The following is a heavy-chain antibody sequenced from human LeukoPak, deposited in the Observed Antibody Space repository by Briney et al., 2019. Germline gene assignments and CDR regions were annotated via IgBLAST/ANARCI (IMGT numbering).Heavy chain of an antibody. J-gene: IGHJ4*02. CDR2: IYPGESET. CDR3: ARLPAAIAMMGDY. D-gene: IGHD6-13*01. Sequence: GESLKISCRGSGYTFSNSIIGWVRQMPGKGLEGMVIIYPGESETRYSPSLQGQVTISANKSISTACLQWSSLRASDTAMYYCARLPAAIAMMGDYWGQGTLVTVS. V-gene: IGHV5-51*01. CDR1: GYTFSNSI.